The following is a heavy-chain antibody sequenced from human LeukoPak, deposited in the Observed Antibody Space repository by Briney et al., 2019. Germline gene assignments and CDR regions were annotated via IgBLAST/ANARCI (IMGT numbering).Heavy chain of an antibody. V-gene: IGHV3-23*01. CDR1: GFTFSSYA. J-gene: IGHJ4*02. CDR3: AKTLQQLVTYYFDY. Sequence: GGSLRLSCAASGFTFSSYAMSWVRQAPGKGLEWVSAISGSGGSTYYADSVKGRFTISRDNSKNTLYLQMNSLRAVDTAVYYCAKTLQQLVTYYFDYWGQGTLVTVSS. CDR2: ISGSGGST. D-gene: IGHD6-13*01.